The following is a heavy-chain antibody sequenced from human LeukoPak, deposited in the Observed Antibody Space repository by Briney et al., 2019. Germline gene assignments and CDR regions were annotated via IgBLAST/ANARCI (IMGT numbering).Heavy chain of an antibody. CDR2: INPSGGST. Sequence: AASVTVSCKASGYTFTSYYMHWVRHAPGQGLEWMGIINPSGGSTSYAQKFQGRVTMTRDTSTSTVYMELSSLRSEDTAVYYCAREGSGFGELFPGAYYYYGMDVWGQGTTVTVSS. J-gene: IGHJ6*02. CDR1: GYTFTSYY. V-gene: IGHV1-46*01. CDR3: AREGSGFGELFPGAYYYYGMDV. D-gene: IGHD3-10*01.